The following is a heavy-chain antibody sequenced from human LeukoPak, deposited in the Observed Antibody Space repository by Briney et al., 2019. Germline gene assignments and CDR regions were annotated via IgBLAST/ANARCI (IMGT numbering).Heavy chain of an antibody. J-gene: IGHJ4*02. CDR3: AKAGRYSGYDFDY. CDR1: GFTFSSYG. CDR2: ISYDGSNK. V-gene: IGHV3-30*18. Sequence: GRSLRLSCAASGFTFSSYGMHWVRQAPGKGLEWVAVISYDGSNKYYADSVKGRFTISRDNSKNTLYLQMNSLRAEDTAVYYCAKAGRYSGYDFDYWGQGTLVTVSS. D-gene: IGHD5-12*01.